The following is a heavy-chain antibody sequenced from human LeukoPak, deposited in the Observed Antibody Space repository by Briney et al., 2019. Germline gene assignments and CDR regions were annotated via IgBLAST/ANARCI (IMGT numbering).Heavy chain of an antibody. Sequence: GGSLRLSCAASGFTFSSYGMHWVRQAPGKGLEWVAFIRYDGSNKYYADSVKGRFTISRDNSKNTLHLQMNSLRAEDTAVYYCAIQGSGYDFGYFDYWGQGTLVTVSS. J-gene: IGHJ4*02. D-gene: IGHD5-12*01. CDR2: IRYDGSNK. CDR3: AIQGSGYDFGYFDY. V-gene: IGHV3-30*02. CDR1: GFTFSSYG.